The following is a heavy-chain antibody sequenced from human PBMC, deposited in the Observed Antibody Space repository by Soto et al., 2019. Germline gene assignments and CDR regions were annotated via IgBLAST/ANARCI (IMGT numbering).Heavy chain of an antibody. CDR1: GFTFSNAW. CDR2: IKRNTDGGTT. J-gene: IGHJ4*02. Sequence: EVQLVVSGGGLVKPGGSHRLSCAASGFTFSNAWMSWVSQAPGKGLDWVGRIKRNTDGGTTDYAAPVQGRFTISRDDSKNTLYLQMDSLKIEDTAVYYCTTGMTTVTAGFDYWGQGTLVTVSS. CDR3: TTGMTTVTAGFDY. D-gene: IGHD4-17*01. V-gene: IGHV3-15*01.